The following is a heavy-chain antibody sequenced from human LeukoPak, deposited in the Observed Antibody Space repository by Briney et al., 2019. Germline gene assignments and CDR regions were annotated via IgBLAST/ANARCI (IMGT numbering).Heavy chain of an antibody. CDR3: ARQGQYYGSGSQFDY. Sequence: SETLSLTCTVSGGSISSSSYYWGWIRQPPGKGLEWMGSIYYSGSTYYNPSLKSRVTISVDTSKNQFSLKLSSVTAADTAVYYCARQGQYYGSGSQFDYWGQGTLVTVSS. D-gene: IGHD3-10*01. CDR1: GGSISSSSYY. V-gene: IGHV4-39*01. CDR2: IYYSGST. J-gene: IGHJ4*02.